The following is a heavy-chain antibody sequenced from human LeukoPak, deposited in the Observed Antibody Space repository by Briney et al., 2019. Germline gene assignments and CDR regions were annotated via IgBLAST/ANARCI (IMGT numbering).Heavy chain of an antibody. D-gene: IGHD5-18*01. CDR2: INHSGST. Sequence: TGGSLRLSCAASGFTFSSYSMNWVRQAPGKGLEWIGEINHSGSTNYNPSLKSRVTISVDTSKNQFSLKLSSVTAADTAVYYCARARHGYIYGYRPNELGHFFDYWGQGTLVTVSS. CDR1: GFTFSSYS. J-gene: IGHJ4*02. CDR3: ARARHGYIYGYRPNELGHFFDY. V-gene: IGHV4-34*01.